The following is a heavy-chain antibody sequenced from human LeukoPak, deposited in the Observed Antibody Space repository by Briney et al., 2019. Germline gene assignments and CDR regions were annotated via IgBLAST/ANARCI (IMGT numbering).Heavy chain of an antibody. CDR1: GYSISSGYF. CDR3: ARDEDNGSYYSSSWFDP. CDR2: IYQSETA. J-gene: IGHJ5*02. V-gene: IGHV4-38-2*02. Sequence: SETLSLTCTVSGYSISSGYFWGWMRQPPGKGLEWIGSIYQSETAHYNPSLKSRVTISVDTSKNQFSLKLRSVMAADTAVYYCARDEDNGSYYSSSWFDPWGQGTLVTVSS. D-gene: IGHD1-26*01.